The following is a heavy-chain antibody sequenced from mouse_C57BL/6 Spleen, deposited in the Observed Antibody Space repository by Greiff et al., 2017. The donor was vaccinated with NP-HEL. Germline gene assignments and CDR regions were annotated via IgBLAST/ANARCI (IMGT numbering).Heavy chain of an antibody. CDR3: GRGAYDYGGAMDY. Sequence: SGAELASPGASVTLSCKASGYTFTDHIMNWVKKRPGQGLEWIGRIYPVSGETNYNQKFMGKATFSVDRSSSTVYMVLNSLTSEDPAVYYCGRGAYDYGGAMDYWGQGTSVTVSS. V-gene: IGHV1-11*01. CDR1: GYTFTDHI. D-gene: IGHD2-4*01. CDR2: IYPVSGET. J-gene: IGHJ4*01.